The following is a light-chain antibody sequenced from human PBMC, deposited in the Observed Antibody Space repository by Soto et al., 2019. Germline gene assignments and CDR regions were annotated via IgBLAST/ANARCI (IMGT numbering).Light chain of an antibody. CDR3: QQYKNWPPIT. CDR2: DAS. CDR1: QSVSGD. Sequence: IVLTQSPATLSVSPGERATLSCRASQSVSGDLAWYHHKPGQAPRLLIYDASTRALDTPARFAGSGAGTEFTLTISSLQSEDFGVYYCQQYKNWPPITFGQGTRLEIK. J-gene: IGKJ5*01. V-gene: IGKV3-15*01.